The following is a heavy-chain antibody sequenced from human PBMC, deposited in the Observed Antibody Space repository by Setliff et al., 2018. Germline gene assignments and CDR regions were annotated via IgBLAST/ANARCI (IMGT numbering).Heavy chain of an antibody. CDR3: ARAHSSTLSVHDY. CDR1: GFTFSSYA. CDR2: ISASGDTT. Sequence: GGSLRLSCAASGFTFSSYAMTWVRQAPGKGLEWVSIISASGDTTYYADSVKGRFTISRDNSKNTLYLQMNSLRAEDTAVYYCARAHSSTLSVHDYWGQGTLVTVSS. J-gene: IGHJ4*02. V-gene: IGHV3-23*01. D-gene: IGHD2-2*01.